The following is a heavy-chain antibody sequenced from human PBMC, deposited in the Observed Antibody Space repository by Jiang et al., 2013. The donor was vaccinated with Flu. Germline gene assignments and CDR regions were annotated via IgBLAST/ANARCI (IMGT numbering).Heavy chain of an antibody. Sequence: SGAEVKKPGASVKVSCKASGYTFTSYYMHWVRQAPGQGLEWMGIINPSGGSTSYAQKFQGRVTMTRDTSTSTVYMELSSLRSEDTAVYYCARDQMSKDIVVVTASGWFDPWGQGTLVTVSS. V-gene: IGHV1-46*01. CDR3: ARDQMSKDIVVVTASGWFDP. CDR2: INPSGGST. CDR1: GYTFTSYY. J-gene: IGHJ5*02. D-gene: IGHD2-21*02.